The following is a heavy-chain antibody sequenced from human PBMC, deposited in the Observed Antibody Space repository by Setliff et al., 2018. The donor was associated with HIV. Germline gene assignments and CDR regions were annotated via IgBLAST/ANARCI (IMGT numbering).Heavy chain of an antibody. CDR2: ISTNTGNP. CDR3: ARAGRLTYYNFWSGRGWFDP. Sequence: ASVKVSCKASGNNFTTYAINWVRQAPGQGLEWMGWISTNTGNPRYAQDFTERFVFSVDTSGSTAYLQINSLKSKDTAMYYCARAGRLTYYNFWSGRGWFDPWGQGTLVTVSS. J-gene: IGHJ5*02. V-gene: IGHV7-4-1*02. D-gene: IGHD3-3*01. CDR1: GNNFTTYA.